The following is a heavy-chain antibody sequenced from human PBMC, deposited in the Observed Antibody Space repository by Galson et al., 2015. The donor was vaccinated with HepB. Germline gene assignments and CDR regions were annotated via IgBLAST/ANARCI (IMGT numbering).Heavy chain of an antibody. V-gene: IGHV6-1*01. J-gene: IGHJ3*01. CDR1: GDSVSSNSAA. CDR3: ARVDYDFESGPLLDV. D-gene: IGHD3-3*01. CDR2: TYYRAKWYN. Sequence: CAISGDSVSSNSAAWNWIRQSPSRGLEWLGRTYYRAKWYNDYAESVRSRITINPDTSKNQFSLNLSSVTAADTAVYYCARVDYDFESGPLLDVWGQGTMVSVSS.